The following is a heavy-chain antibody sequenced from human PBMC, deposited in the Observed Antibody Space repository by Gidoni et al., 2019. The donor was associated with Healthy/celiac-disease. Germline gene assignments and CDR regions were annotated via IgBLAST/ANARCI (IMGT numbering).Heavy chain of an antibody. CDR1: GFTFSSYW. CDR2: IKQDGSEK. D-gene: IGHD6-13*01. Sequence: EVQLVESGGGLVQPGGSLRLYCAASGFTFSSYWMSWVRKAPGKGLGWVANIKQDGSEKYYVDSVKGRFTISRDNAKNSLYLQMNSLRAEDTAVYYCARDRGSSSWDEAMDVWGKGTTVTVSS. V-gene: IGHV3-7*01. J-gene: IGHJ6*03. CDR3: ARDRGSSSWDEAMDV.